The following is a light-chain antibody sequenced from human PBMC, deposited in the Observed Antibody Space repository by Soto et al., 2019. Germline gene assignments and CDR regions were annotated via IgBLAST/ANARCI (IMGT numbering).Light chain of an antibody. CDR3: QQDGMSQYT. J-gene: IGKJ2*01. CDR1: QSVSSSY. V-gene: IGKV3-20*01. CDR2: GAS. Sequence: EIVLTQSPGTLSLSPGERATLSCRASQSVSSSYLAWYQHKPGQAPRLLIYGASSRATGIPDRFSGSGSGTDFTLTLSTMEPEDVAVFYFQQDGMSQYTLGHGPNLEIK.